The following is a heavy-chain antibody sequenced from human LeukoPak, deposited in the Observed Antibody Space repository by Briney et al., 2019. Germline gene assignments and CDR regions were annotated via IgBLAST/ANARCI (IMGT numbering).Heavy chain of an antibody. V-gene: IGHV3-53*01. Sequence: PGGSLRLSCVASGFIVSSNCMSWVRQAPGKGLEWVSFIYSGGSTHYTDSVKGRFTISRDNSKNTLYLQMDSLRADDTAVYYCAGGRTYSSSTLEDYWGQGTLVTVSS. CDR3: AGGRTYSSSTLEDY. D-gene: IGHD6-13*01. CDR1: GFIVSSNC. J-gene: IGHJ4*02. CDR2: IYSGGST.